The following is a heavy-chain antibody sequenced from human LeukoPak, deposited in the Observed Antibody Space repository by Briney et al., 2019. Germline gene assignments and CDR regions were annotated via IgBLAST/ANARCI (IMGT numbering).Heavy chain of an antibody. D-gene: IGHD3-16*01. J-gene: IGHJ4*02. CDR3: ASSDYVWGKPFYFDY. Sequence: GGSLRLSCAASGFTFHLYAMHWVRLAPGKGLEWVSLITGDGRSTYYADSVKGRFTISRDNAKNSLYLQMNSLRPEDTAVYYCASSDYVWGKPFYFDYWGQGTLVTVSS. CDR2: ITGDGRST. V-gene: IGHV3-43*02. CDR1: GFTFHLYA.